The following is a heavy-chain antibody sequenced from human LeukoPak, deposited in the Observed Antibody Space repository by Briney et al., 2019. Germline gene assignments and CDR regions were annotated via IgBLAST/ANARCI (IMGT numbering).Heavy chain of an antibody. J-gene: IGHJ4*02. CDR3: ARSKNGKCDY. Sequence: SETLSLTCSVSGDSIGSSGYCWGWIRQPPGKGLEWIGSMYYGGNTYYNASLKSRGTISVDTSKNLFSLKLNSVTAADTGVYYCARSKNGKCDYWGQGTLVTVSS. V-gene: IGHV4-39*07. CDR1: GDSIGSSGYC. CDR2: MYYGGNT. D-gene: IGHD1-26*01.